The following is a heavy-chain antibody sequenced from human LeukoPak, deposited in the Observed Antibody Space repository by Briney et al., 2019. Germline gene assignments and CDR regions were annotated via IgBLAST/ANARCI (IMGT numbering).Heavy chain of an antibody. D-gene: IGHD5-12*01. J-gene: IGHJ4*02. CDR3: AKDPDGYPGYFDY. V-gene: IGHV3-23*01. Sequence: GRSLRLSCTASGFMFSSYAMTWVRQAPGKGLEWVSGISGSGNSTYNADSVKGRFTISRDNFKNTLYLQMDSLRAEDTAVYYCAKDPDGYPGYFDYWGQGTLVTVSS. CDR2: ISGSGNST. CDR1: GFMFSSYA.